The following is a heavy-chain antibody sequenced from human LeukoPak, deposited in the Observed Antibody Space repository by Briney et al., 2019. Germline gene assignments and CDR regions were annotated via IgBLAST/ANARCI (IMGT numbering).Heavy chain of an antibody. V-gene: IGHV3-23*01. CDR3: AKDRDIRYFDWLTGDAFDI. Sequence: GGSLRLSCAASGFTFSSYGMSWVRQAPGKGLEWVSAISGSGGSTYYADSLKGRFTISRDNSKNTPYLQMNSLRAEDTAVYYCAKDRDIRYFDWLTGDAFDIWGQGTMVTVSS. CDR2: ISGSGGST. D-gene: IGHD3-9*01. J-gene: IGHJ3*02. CDR1: GFTFSSYG.